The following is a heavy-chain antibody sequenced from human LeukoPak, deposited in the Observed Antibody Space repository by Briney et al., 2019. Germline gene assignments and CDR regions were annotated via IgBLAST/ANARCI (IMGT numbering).Heavy chain of an antibody. D-gene: IGHD2-2*01. CDR1: GYTFTSYG. J-gene: IGHJ4*02. Sequence: ASVKVSCTASGYTFTSYGISWVRQAPGQGLEWMGWISAYNGNTNYAQKLQGRVTMTTDTSTSTAYMELRSLRSDDTAVYYCARVSDCSSTSCLDYWGQGTLVTVSS. CDR2: ISAYNGNT. V-gene: IGHV1-18*01. CDR3: ARVSDCSSTSCLDY.